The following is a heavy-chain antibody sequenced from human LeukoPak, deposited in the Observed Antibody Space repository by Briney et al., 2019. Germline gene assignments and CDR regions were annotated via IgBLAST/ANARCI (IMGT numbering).Heavy chain of an antibody. V-gene: IGHV4-59*01. CDR1: GGSLSTYY. Sequence: SETLSLTCSVSGGSLSTYYWSWMRQPPGKGLEWIGYTYYSGSTNYNPSLKSRVTISVDTSKNQFSLKLSSVTAADTAVYYCARDRSVGGSYGPNWFDPWGQGTLVTVSS. CDR2: TYYSGST. J-gene: IGHJ5*02. D-gene: IGHD1-26*01. CDR3: ARDRSVGGSYGPNWFDP.